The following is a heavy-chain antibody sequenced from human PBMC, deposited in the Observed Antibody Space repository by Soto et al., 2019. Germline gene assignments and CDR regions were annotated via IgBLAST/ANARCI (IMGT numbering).Heavy chain of an antibody. CDR3: ARGPIVVVVAAPLGAAFDI. CDR1: GGSFSGYY. Sequence: PSETLSLTCAVYGGSFSGYYWSWIRQPPGKGLEWIGEINHSGSTNYNPSLKSRVTISVDTSKNQFSLKLSSVTAADTAVYYCARGPIVVVVAAPLGAAFDIWGQGTMVTVSS. CDR2: INHSGST. D-gene: IGHD2-15*01. J-gene: IGHJ3*02. V-gene: IGHV4-34*01.